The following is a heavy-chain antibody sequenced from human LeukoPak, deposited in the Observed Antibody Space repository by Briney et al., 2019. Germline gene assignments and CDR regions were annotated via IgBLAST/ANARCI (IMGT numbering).Heavy chain of an antibody. CDR3: ARERRYYYDSSGSDY. CDR2: INPNSGGT. J-gene: IGHJ4*02. CDR1: GYTFTGYY. Sequence: ASVKVSCKASGYTFTGYYMHWVRQAPGQGLEWMGWINPNSGGTNYAQKFQGRVTMTRDTSISTAYMELSRLRSDDTAVYYCARERRYYYDSSGSDYWGQGTLVTVSS. D-gene: IGHD3-22*01. V-gene: IGHV1-2*02.